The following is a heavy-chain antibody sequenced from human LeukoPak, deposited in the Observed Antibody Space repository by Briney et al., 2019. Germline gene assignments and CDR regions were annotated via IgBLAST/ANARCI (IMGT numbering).Heavy chain of an antibody. CDR3: ARVSYGSGSYIGYYYYYMDV. Sequence: SVKVSCKASGGTFSSYAISWVRQAPGQGLEWMGGIIPIFGTANYAQKFQGRVTITTDESTSTAFMELSSLRSEDTAVYYCARVSYGSGSYIGYYYYYMDVWGKGTTVTVSS. V-gene: IGHV1-69*05. J-gene: IGHJ6*03. CDR1: GGTFSSYA. CDR2: IIPIFGTA. D-gene: IGHD3-10*01.